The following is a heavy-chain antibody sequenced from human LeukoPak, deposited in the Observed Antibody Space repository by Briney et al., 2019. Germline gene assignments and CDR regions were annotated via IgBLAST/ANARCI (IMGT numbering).Heavy chain of an antibody. J-gene: IGHJ4*02. Sequence: GGSLRLSCAASGFTFSDYYMSWIRQAPGKGLEWVSYISSSGSTIYYADSVKGRFTISRDNAKNSLYLQMNSLRAEDTAVYYCARDPWQWLVLGYFDYWGQGTLVTVSS. D-gene: IGHD6-19*01. CDR3: ARDPWQWLVLGYFDY. CDR2: ISSSGSTI. CDR1: GFTFSDYY. V-gene: IGHV3-11*04.